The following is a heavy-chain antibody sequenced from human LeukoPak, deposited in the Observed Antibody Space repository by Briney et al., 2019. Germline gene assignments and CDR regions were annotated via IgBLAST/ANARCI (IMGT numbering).Heavy chain of an antibody. D-gene: IGHD3-10*01. Sequence: GASVKVSCKASGFTFTGYYMHRVRQAPGQGLEWMGWINPNSGGTNYAQKFQGRVTMTRETSISTVYMELSGLRSDDTAVYSCARGGTVVRGADDAFDIWGQGTMVTVS. CDR2: INPNSGGT. CDR1: GFTFTGYY. J-gene: IGHJ3*02. CDR3: ARGGTVVRGADDAFDI. V-gene: IGHV1-2*02.